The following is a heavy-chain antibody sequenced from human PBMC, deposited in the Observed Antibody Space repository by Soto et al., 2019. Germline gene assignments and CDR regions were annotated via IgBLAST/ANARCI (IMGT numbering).Heavy chain of an antibody. V-gene: IGHV4-31*03. Sequence: SETLSLTCTVSGGSIYTGGFYWIWIRQLPGKGLEWLGYIYYTGSTQYTPSLKSRLSISTDTSDNQFSLRLNSVTAADTAVYYCATSLVTSRARVDYWGQGTPVTVS. J-gene: IGHJ4*02. CDR2: IYYTGST. CDR1: GGSIYTGGFY. D-gene: IGHD1-26*01. CDR3: ATSLVTSRARVDY.